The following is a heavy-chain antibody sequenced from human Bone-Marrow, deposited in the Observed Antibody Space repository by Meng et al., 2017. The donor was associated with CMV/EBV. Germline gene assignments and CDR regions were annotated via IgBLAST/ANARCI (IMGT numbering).Heavy chain of an antibody. J-gene: IGHJ6*02. V-gene: IGHV1-8*03. Sequence: ASVKVFCKASGYTFTSYDINWVRQATGQGLEWMGWMNPNSGNTGYAQKFQGRVTITRNTSISTAYMELSSLRSEDTAVYYCARGVARTYYDFWSGCGDVWGQGTTVTVSS. D-gene: IGHD3-3*01. CDR1: GYTFTSYD. CDR3: ARGVARTYYDFWSGCGDV. CDR2: MNPNSGNT.